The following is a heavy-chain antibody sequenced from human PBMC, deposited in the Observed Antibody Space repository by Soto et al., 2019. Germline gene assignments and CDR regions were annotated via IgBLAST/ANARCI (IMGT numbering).Heavy chain of an antibody. CDR1: GFTFSSYA. D-gene: IGHD2-15*01. V-gene: IGHV3-23*01. CDR2: ISGSGGST. J-gene: IGHJ4*02. Sequence: EVQLLESGGGLVQPGGSLRLSCAASGFTFSSYAMSWVRQAPGKGLEWDSAISGSGGSTYYADSVKGRFTISRDNSKNTLYLQMNSLRAEDTAVYYCAKEGGYCSGGSCYSDDYWGQGTLVTVSS. CDR3: AKEGGYCSGGSCYSDDY.